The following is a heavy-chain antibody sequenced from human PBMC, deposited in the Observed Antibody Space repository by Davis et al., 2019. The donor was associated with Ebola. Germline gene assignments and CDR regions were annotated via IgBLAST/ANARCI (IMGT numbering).Heavy chain of an antibody. D-gene: IGHD3-22*01. CDR3: ARDRRYYYDSSGYYSNDY. V-gene: IGHV1-3*01. Sequence: ASVKVSCKASGYTFTSYAMHWVRQAPGQRLEWMGWINAGNGNTNYAQKLQGRVTMTTDTSTSTAYMELRSLRSDDTAVYYCARDRRYYYDSSGYYSNDYWGQGTLVTVSS. CDR2: INAGNGNT. J-gene: IGHJ4*02. CDR1: GYTFTSYA.